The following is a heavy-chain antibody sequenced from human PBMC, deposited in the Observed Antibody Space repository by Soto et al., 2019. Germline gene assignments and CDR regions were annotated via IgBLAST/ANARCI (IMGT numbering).Heavy chain of an antibody. D-gene: IGHD2-21*02. CDR2: INPSGGST. CDR3: ARAHVTAILAPYYFDY. CDR1: GYTFTSYY. Sequence: ASVKVSCKASGYTFTSYYMHWVRQAPGQGLEWMGIINPSGGSTSYAQKFQGRVTMTRDTSTSTVYMELSSLRSEDTAVYYCARAHVTAILAPYYFDYWGQGTLVTVSS. V-gene: IGHV1-46*01. J-gene: IGHJ4*02.